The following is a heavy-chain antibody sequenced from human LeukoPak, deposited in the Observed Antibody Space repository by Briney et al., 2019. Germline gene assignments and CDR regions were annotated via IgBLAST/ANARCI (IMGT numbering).Heavy chain of an antibody. D-gene: IGHD3-22*01. CDR2: IIPIFGTA. J-gene: IGHJ4*02. Sequence: GASVKVSCKASGGTFSSYAISWVRQAPGQGLEWMGRIIPIFGTANYAQKFQGRVTITTDESTSTAYMELSSLRSEDTAVYYCARDARSYYDSSGYYFDYWGQGTLVTVSS. CDR1: GGTFSSYA. CDR3: ARDARSYYDSSGYYFDY. V-gene: IGHV1-69*05.